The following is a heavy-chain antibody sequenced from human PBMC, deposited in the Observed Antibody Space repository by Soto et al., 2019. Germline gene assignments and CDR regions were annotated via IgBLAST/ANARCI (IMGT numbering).Heavy chain of an antibody. V-gene: IGHV3-53*04. Sequence: VQLVESGGGLVQPGGSLRLSCAASGFTVSDNYMSWVRQAPGKGLEWVSLIYSGGSTYYADSVKGRLTISRHNSKNSLLLQMISLKTDDTAVYYCARAPPPRGVAVPGHTYFDTLEVGAWGQGTLVTVSS. D-gene: IGHD6-13*01. CDR3: ARAPPPRGVAVPGHTYFDTLEVGA. CDR1: GFTVSDNY. J-gene: IGHJ4*02. CDR2: IYSGGST.